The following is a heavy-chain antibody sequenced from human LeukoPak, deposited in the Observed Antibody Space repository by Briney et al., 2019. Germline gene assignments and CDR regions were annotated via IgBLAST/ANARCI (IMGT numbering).Heavy chain of an antibody. D-gene: IGHD3-10*01. CDR3: ARGLWFGTYGMDV. CDR2: ISSSSSYI. J-gene: IGHJ6*02. CDR1: GFTFSSYS. Sequence: PGGSLRLSCAASGFTFSSYSMNWVRQAPGKGLEWVSSISSSSSYIYYADSVKGRFTISRDNAKNSLYLQMNSLRAEDTAVYYCARGLWFGTYGMDVWGQGTTVTVSS. V-gene: IGHV3-21*01.